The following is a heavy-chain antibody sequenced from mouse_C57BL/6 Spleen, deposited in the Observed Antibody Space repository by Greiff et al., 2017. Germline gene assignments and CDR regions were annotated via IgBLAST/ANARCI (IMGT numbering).Heavy chain of an antibody. CDR2: ISDGGSYT. CDR3: ARDLRLLPLYYYAMDY. J-gene: IGHJ4*01. D-gene: IGHD2-3*01. V-gene: IGHV5-4*01. Sequence: DVMLVESGGGLVKPGGSLKLSCAASGFTFSSYAMSWVRQTPEKRLEWVATISDGGSYTYYPDNVKGRFTISRDNAKNNLYLQMSHLKSEDTAMYYCARDLRLLPLYYYAMDYWGQGTSVTVSS. CDR1: GFTFSSYA.